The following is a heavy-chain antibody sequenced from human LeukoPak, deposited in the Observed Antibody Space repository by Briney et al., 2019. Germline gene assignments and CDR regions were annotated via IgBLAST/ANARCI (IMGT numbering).Heavy chain of an antibody. J-gene: IGHJ6*03. D-gene: IGHD2-2*02. Sequence: ASVKVSCKASGYTFTGYYMLWVRQAPGQGLEWMGWINPNSGGTNYAQKFQGRVTMTRDTSISTAYMELSRLRSDDTAVYYCASCVVVPAAIEALDYYYMDVWGKGTTVTVSS. CDR3: ASCVVVPAAIEALDYYYMDV. CDR2: INPNSGGT. CDR1: GYTFTGYY. V-gene: IGHV1-2*02.